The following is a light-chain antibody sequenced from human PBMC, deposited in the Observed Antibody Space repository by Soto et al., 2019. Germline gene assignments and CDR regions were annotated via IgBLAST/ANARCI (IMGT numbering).Light chain of an antibody. J-gene: IGKJ2*01. CDR1: QSVNSAH. CDR3: PHYGWSPQ. Sequence: EIVLTQSPGTLSLSPGERATLSCRTSQSVNSAHLAWYRQRPGQTPSLLILAASKRAAGTPDRFSGGGTGTDLTLTISRLEHEDFAMYFCPHYGWSPQFGQGTKLEI. V-gene: IGKV3-20*01. CDR2: AAS.